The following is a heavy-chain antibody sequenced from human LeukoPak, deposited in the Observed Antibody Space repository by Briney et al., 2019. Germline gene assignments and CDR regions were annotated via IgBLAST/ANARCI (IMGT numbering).Heavy chain of an antibody. Sequence: PSETLSLTCAVYGGSFSGYYWSWLRQPPGKGLEWIGEINHSGSTNYNPSLKSRVTMSVDTSKNQFSLKLSSVTAADTAVYYCARRAVYYYYGMDVWGQGTTVTVSS. V-gene: IGHV4-34*01. J-gene: IGHJ6*02. CDR3: ARRAVYYYYGMDV. CDR1: GGSFSGYY. CDR2: INHSGST.